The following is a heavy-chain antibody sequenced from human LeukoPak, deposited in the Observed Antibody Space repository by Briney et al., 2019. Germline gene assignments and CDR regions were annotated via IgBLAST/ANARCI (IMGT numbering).Heavy chain of an antibody. CDR2: VFYSGYA. Sequence: SETLSLTCTVSNDSLGTSYWSWLQQPPGKRLEWIGNVFYSGYANYNPSLKSRVTISIDTSKNQFSLSLTSVSAADTAVYYCAKEADRADAFDIWGQGTMVTVSS. D-gene: IGHD3-10*01. V-gene: IGHV4-59*01. J-gene: IGHJ3*02. CDR1: NDSLGTSY. CDR3: AKEADRADAFDI.